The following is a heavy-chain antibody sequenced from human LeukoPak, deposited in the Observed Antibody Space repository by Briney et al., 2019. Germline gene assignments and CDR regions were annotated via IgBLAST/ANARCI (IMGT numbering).Heavy chain of an antibody. D-gene: IGHD5-12*01. CDR1: GGSFSGYY. Sequence: PSETLSLTCAVYGGSFSGYYWSWIRQPPGKGLEWIGEINHSGSTNYNPSLKSRVTISVDTSKNQFSLKLSSVTAADTAVYYCARNRLWSRGGYNFDAFDIWGQGTMVTVSS. CDR3: ARNRLWSRGGYNFDAFDI. V-gene: IGHV4-34*01. CDR2: INHSGST. J-gene: IGHJ3*02.